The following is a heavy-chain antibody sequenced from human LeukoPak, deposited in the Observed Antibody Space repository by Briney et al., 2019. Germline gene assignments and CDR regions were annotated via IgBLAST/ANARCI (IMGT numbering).Heavy chain of an antibody. CDR1: GFTFSSYG. J-gene: IGHJ4*02. D-gene: IGHD6-19*01. CDR2: ISYDGSNK. Sequence: GGCLRLSCAASGFTFSSYGMHWVRQAPGKGLEWVAVISYDGSNKYYADSVKGRFTISRDNSKNTLYLQMNSLRAEDTAVYYCAKDRYSSGWYLTHYFDYWGQGTLVTVSS. V-gene: IGHV3-30*18. CDR3: AKDRYSSGWYLTHYFDY.